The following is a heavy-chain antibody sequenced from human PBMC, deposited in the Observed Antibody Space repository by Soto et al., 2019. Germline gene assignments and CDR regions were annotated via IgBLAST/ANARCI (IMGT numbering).Heavy chain of an antibody. J-gene: IGHJ4*02. CDR3: ARAGDIAAAGTTY. CDR2: IWYDGSNK. Sequence: GGSLRLSCAASGFTFSSYGMHWVRQAPGKGLEWVAVIWYDGSNKYYADSVKGRFTISRDNSKNTLYLQMNSLRAEDTAVYYCARAGDIAAAGTTYWGQGTLVTVSS. D-gene: IGHD6-13*01. V-gene: IGHV3-33*01. CDR1: GFTFSSYG.